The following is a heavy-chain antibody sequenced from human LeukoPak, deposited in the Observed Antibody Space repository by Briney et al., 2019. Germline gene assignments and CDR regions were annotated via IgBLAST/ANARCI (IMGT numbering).Heavy chain of an antibody. CDR1: GGSISTYY. V-gene: IGHV4-59*01. Sequence: PSETLSLTCTVSGGSISTYYWSWIRQPPGKGLEWIGYIYYSGSTNYNPSLKSRVTISVDTSKNQFSLKLSSVTAADTAVYYCARYRSSSWYEGASNWFDPWGQGTLVTVSS. D-gene: IGHD6-13*01. J-gene: IGHJ5*02. CDR2: IYYSGST. CDR3: ARYRSSSWYEGASNWFDP.